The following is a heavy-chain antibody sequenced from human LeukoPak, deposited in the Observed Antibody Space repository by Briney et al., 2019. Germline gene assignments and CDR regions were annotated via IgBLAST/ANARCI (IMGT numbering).Heavy chain of an antibody. Sequence: SETLSLTCGVYGGSFNAYSWSWIRQSPGEGLEWIGEINLAGSTNYNPSLKSRVTMTIDTSKKEVSLTLTAVTAADTSIYFCASSSKVVRPDSWDYWGQGTLVTVSS. J-gene: IGHJ4*02. CDR1: GGSFNAYS. D-gene: IGHD6-6*01. CDR3: ASSSKVVRPDSWDY. CDR2: INLAGST. V-gene: IGHV4-34*01.